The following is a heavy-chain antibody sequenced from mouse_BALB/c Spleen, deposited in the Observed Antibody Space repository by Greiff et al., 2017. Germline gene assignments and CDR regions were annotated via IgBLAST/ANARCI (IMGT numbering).Heavy chain of an antibody. D-gene: IGHD1-1*01. CDR2: IRNKANGYTT. CDR1: GFTFTDYY. CDR3: ARDLYYYGSSYVMDY. Sequence: EVKLMESGGGLVQPGGSLRLSCATSGFTFTDYYMSWVRQPPGKALEWLGFIRNKANGYTTEYSASVKGRFTISRDNSQSILYLQMNTLRAEDSATYYCARDLYYYGSSYVMDYWGQGTSVTVSS. V-gene: IGHV7-3*02. J-gene: IGHJ4*01.